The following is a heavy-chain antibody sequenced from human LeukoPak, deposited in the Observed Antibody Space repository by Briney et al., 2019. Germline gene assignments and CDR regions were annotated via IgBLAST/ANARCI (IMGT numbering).Heavy chain of an antibody. CDR3: TRRGYCSSTSCYVGLDAFDI. D-gene: IGHD2-2*01. CDR2: IRSKANSYAT. J-gene: IGHJ3*02. V-gene: IGHV3-73*01. Sequence: GGSLRLSCAASGFTFSGSAMHWVRQASGKGLEWVGRIRSKANSYATAYAASVKGRFTISRDDSKNTAYLQMNSLKTEDTAVYYCTRRGYCSSTSCYVGLDAFDIWGQGTMVTVSS. CDR1: GFTFSGSA.